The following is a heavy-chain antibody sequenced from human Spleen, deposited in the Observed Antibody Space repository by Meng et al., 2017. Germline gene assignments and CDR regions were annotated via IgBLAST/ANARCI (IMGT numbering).Heavy chain of an antibody. V-gene: IGHV1-2*06. CDR2: IDPNNDHT. CDR1: AYTFTGFY. J-gene: IGHJ4*02. D-gene: IGHD6-13*01. Sequence: VQRVQSGAEVKKPGASVKVSCKASAYTFTGFYVHWVRQAPGQGLEWMGRIDPNNDHTQYAQNFQGRVTMTSDTSISTVYMELNGLRSDDTAVYYCARDEDISAAGKLFGDYWGQGTLVTVSS. CDR3: ARDEDISAAGKLFGDY.